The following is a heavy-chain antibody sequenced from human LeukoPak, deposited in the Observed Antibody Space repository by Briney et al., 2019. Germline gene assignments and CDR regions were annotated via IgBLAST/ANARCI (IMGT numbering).Heavy chain of an antibody. CDR1: GFTFSTYL. Sequence: GGSLRLSCAASGFTFSTYLMTWVRQAPGKGLEWVANIYQDGREKYYVDSVKGRFTISRDNAKNSLYLQINSLRAEDTAVYYCASERPSSSWYDYWGQGTLVTVSS. CDR2: IYQDGREK. J-gene: IGHJ4*02. CDR3: ASERPSSSWYDY. V-gene: IGHV3-7*01. D-gene: IGHD6-13*01.